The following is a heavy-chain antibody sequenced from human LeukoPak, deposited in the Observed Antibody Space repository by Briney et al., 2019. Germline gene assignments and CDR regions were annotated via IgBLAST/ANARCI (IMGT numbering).Heavy chain of an antibody. J-gene: IGHJ5*02. Sequence: GGALRLSCAASGFTFSGSAMHWVGQASGKGLEWVGRIRSKANSYATAYAASVKGRFTISRDDSKNTAYLQMNSLKTEDTAVYYCTRRIAVAGDNWFDPWGQGTLVTVSS. CDR1: GFTFSGSA. CDR2: IRSKANSYAT. V-gene: IGHV3-73*01. CDR3: TRRIAVAGDNWFDP. D-gene: IGHD6-19*01.